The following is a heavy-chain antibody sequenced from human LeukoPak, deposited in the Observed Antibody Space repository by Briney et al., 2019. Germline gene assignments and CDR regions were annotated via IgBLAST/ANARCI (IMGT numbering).Heavy chain of an antibody. V-gene: IGHV3-9*01. CDR3: ARGLYGSH. D-gene: IGHD2-2*02. CDR1: GFTFDDYA. J-gene: IGHJ4*02. CDR2: ISWNSGSI. Sequence: GGSLRLSCAASGFTFDDYAMHWVRQAPGKGLEWVSGISWNSGSIGYADSVKGRFTISRDNAKNSLYLQMNSLRAEDTAVYYCARGLYGSHWGQGTLVTVSS.